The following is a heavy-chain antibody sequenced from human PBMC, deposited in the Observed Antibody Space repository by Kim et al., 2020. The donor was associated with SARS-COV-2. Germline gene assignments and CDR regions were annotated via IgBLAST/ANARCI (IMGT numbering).Heavy chain of an antibody. V-gene: IGHV1-24*01. CDR3: ATAAYYYDSSGFGAFDI. Sequence: FQGRVTMTEDTSTDTAYMELSSLRSEDTAVYYCATAAYYYDSSGFGAFDIWGQGTMVTVSS. J-gene: IGHJ3*02. D-gene: IGHD3-22*01.